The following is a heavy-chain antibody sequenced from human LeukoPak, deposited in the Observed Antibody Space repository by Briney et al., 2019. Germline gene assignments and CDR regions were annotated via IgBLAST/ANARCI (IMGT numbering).Heavy chain of an antibody. CDR2: IYSGGST. J-gene: IGHJ3*02. CDR1: GFTVSSNY. Sequence: PGGSLRLSCAASGFTVSSNYMSWVRQAPGKGLEWVSVIYSGGSTYYADSVKGRFTISRDNSKNTLYLQMNSLRAEDTAVYYCASSGYLAAFDIWGQGTMVTVSS. D-gene: IGHD3-22*01. CDR3: ASSGYLAAFDI. V-gene: IGHV3-66*01.